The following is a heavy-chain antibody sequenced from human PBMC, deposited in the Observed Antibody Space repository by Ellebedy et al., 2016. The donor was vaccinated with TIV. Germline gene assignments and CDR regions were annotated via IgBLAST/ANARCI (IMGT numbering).Heavy chain of an antibody. CDR3: ARGFTPTYYDILTGYPLLDY. CDR2: INAGNGNT. Sequence: ASVKVSCKASGYTFTSYTMHWVRQAPGQRLEWMGWINAGNGNTKYSQKFQGRVTITRDTSASTAYMELNSLRSEDTAVYYCARGFTPTYYDILTGYPLLDYWGQGTLVTVSP. V-gene: IGHV1-3*01. J-gene: IGHJ4*02. D-gene: IGHD3-9*01. CDR1: GYTFTSYT.